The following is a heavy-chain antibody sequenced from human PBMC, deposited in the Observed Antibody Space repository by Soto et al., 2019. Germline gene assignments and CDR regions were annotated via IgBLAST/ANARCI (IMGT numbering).Heavy chain of an antibody. CDR2: MPPSVST. CDR1: GGSISSVKW. CDR3: ARHGHNIYGFDV. Sequence: QVQPQESGPGLVRPSDTLSLNCAVSGGSISSVKWWSWVRQSPGKGLEWIGEMPPSVSTNYSPSPQRRAIVSMDKSSNQSSLKMYSVTASDTAVYFCARHGHNIYGFDVWCRGTTVTVSS. V-gene: IGHV4-4*02. D-gene: IGHD1-20*01. J-gene: IGHJ6*02.